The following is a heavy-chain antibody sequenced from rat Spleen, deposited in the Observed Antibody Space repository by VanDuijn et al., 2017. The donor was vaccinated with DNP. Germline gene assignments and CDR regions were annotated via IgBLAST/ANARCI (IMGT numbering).Heavy chain of an antibody. J-gene: IGHJ2*01. D-gene: IGHD1-1*01. CDR3: IREDRMMTVGFLDY. CDR1: GFSLADYS. V-gene: IGHV2-19*01. Sequence: QVQLRESGPSLLQPSQTLSLTCTVSGFSLADYSIHWVRQPPGEGLAWMGRIRANGITDYNAALKSRLNINRDTSKSQVFSRLNSLQTEDTARYFCIREDRMMTVGFLDYWGQGLMVTVSS. CDR2: IRANGIT.